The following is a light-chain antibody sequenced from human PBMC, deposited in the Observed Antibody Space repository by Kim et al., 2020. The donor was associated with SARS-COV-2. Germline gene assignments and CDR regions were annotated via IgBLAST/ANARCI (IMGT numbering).Light chain of an antibody. Sequence: PASTSCRSCQSLRHSNGYNYLVWYLQKPGQSPPLLIYLGSNRASGVPDRFSGSGSGTDFTLKISRVEAEDVGVYYCMQDIQTPPTFGQGTRLEIK. J-gene: IGKJ5*01. CDR3: MQDIQTPPT. CDR2: LGS. CDR1: QSLRHSNGYNY. V-gene: IGKV2-28*01.